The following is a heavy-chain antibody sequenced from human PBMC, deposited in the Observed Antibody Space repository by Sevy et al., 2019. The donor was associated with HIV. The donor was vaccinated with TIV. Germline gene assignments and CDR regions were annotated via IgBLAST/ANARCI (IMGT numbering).Heavy chain of an antibody. J-gene: IGHJ6*02. CDR3: ARDRNTAMVIGMDV. Sequence: GGSLRLSCVASGFIVSSNYMSWVRQAPGKGLEWVSVIYSGGSTYYADSVKGRFTISRDNSKNTLYLQMNSLRAEDTAGYYCARDRNTAMVIGMDVWGQGTTVTVSS. V-gene: IGHV3-53*01. D-gene: IGHD5-18*01. CDR1: GFIVSSNY. CDR2: IYSGGST.